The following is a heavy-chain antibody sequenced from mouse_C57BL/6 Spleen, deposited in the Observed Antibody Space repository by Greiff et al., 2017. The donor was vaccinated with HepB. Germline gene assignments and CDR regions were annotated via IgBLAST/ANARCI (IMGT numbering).Heavy chain of an antibody. CDR3: ARKVGVYDYDGYWYFDV. V-gene: IGHV1-64*01. Sequence: QVQLQQPGAELVKPGASVKLSCKASGYTFTSYWMHWVKQRPGQGLEWIGMIHPNSGSTNYNEKFKSKATLTVDKSSSTAYMQLSSLTSEDSAVYYCARKVGVYDYDGYWYFDVWGTGTTVTVSS. J-gene: IGHJ1*03. CDR2: IHPNSGST. CDR1: GYTFTSYW. D-gene: IGHD2-4*01.